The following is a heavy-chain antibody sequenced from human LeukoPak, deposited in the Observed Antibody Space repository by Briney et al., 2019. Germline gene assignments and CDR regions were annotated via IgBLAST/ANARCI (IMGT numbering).Heavy chain of an antibody. D-gene: IGHD1-26*01. J-gene: IGHJ3*01. CDR1: GYSFTSYC. CDR2: IYPGDSGP. V-gene: IGHV5-51*01. Sequence: NRGESLKISCKVSGYSFTSYCIGWVRQMPGKGLKWMGIIYPGDSGPTYSPSFQGQVTISVDKSINTAYLQWSSLQASDTAMYYCGMSGDRVPLQDDVFDVWGQGTMVTVST. CDR3: GMSGDRVPLQDDVFDV.